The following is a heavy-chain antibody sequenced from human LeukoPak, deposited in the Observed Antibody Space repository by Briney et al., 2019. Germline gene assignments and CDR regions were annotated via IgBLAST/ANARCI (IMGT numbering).Heavy chain of an antibody. J-gene: IGHJ3*02. CDR3: ARVRAYYYGSGSCGGDAFDI. Sequence: GGSLRLSCAASGFTFSSYSMNWVRQAPGKGLEWVSSISSSSSYIYYADSVKGRFTISRDNAKNSLYLQMNSLRAEDTAVYYCARVRAYYYGSGSCGGDAFDIWGRGTMVTVSS. D-gene: IGHD3-10*01. CDR2: ISSSSSYI. CDR1: GFTFSSYS. V-gene: IGHV3-21*01.